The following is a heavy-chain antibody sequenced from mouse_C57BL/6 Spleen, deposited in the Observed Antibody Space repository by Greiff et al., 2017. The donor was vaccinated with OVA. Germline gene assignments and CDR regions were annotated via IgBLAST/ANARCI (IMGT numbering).Heavy chain of an antibody. Sequence: VQLQQSGAELARPGASVKLSCKASGYTFTSYGISWVKQRTGQGLEWIGEIYPRSGNTYYNETFKGKATLTADKSSSTAYMELRSLTSEDSAVYFCARPYDYDGPWFAYWGQGTLVTVSA. CDR1: GYTFTSYG. J-gene: IGHJ3*01. D-gene: IGHD2-4*01. V-gene: IGHV1-81*01. CDR2: IYPRSGNT. CDR3: ARPYDYDGPWFAY.